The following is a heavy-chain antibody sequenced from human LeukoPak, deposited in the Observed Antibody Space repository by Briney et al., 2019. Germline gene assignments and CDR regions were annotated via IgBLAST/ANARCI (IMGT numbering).Heavy chain of an antibody. CDR2: INPNSGGT. D-gene: IGHD5-12*01. J-gene: IGHJ4*02. CDR3: ARGVEDGYNLNFDY. CDR1: GYTFTGYY. V-gene: IGHV1-2*02. Sequence: ASVKVSCKASGYTFTGYYMHWVRQAPGQGLEWMGWINPNSGGTNYAQKFQGRVTMTRDTSISTAYMELSRLRSDDTAVFYCARGVEDGYNLNFDYWGQGTLVTVSS.